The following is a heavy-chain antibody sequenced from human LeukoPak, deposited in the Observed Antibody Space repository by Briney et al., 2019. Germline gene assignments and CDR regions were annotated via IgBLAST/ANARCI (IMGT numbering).Heavy chain of an antibody. D-gene: IGHD1-26*01. J-gene: IGHJ4*02. Sequence: GGSLRLSCAASGFTVSSNYMSWVRQAPGKGLEWVSVIYSGGSTYYADSVKGRFTISRDNSKNTLYLQMNSLRADDTAVYYCAKGARWELPLDYWGQGTLVTVSS. CDR3: AKGARWELPLDY. V-gene: IGHV3-53*01. CDR2: IYSGGST. CDR1: GFTVSSNY.